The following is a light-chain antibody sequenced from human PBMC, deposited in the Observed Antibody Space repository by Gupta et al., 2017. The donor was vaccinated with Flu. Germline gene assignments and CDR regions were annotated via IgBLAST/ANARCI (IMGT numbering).Light chain of an antibody. CDR1: KLGDKY. J-gene: IGLJ3*02. CDR3: QAWDSSTGWV. CDR2: QDS. Sequence: SGDKLGDKYACWYQQKPGQSPVLVIYQDSKRPSGIPERFSGSNSGNTATLTISGTQAMDEADYYCQAWDSSTGWVFGGGTKLTVL. V-gene: IGLV3-1*01.